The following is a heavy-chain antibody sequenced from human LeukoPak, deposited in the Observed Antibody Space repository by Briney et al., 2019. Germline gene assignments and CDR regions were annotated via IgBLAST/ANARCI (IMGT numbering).Heavy chain of an antibody. CDR2: IIPIFGTA. Sequence: ASVKVSCKASGGTFISYAISWVRQAPGQGLEWMGGIIPIFGTANYAQKFQGRVTITADESTSTAYMELSSLRSEDTAVYYCARDGTYYDFWSGYRGDAFDIWGQGTMVTVSS. D-gene: IGHD3-3*01. CDR3: ARDGTYYDFWSGYRGDAFDI. CDR1: GGTFISYA. V-gene: IGHV1-69*13. J-gene: IGHJ3*02.